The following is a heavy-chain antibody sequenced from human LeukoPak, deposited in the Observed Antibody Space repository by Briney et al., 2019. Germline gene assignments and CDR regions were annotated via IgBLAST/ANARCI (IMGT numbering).Heavy chain of an antibody. Sequence: GGSLKLSCAASGFTFRGYWMHWVRHVPGKGLVWVACIKGDGSDTAYADSVKGRFTISRDNARNTLYLQMNSLRVEDMAVYYCARDPRNKGFDPWGQGTLVTVSS. V-gene: IGHV3-74*03. J-gene: IGHJ5*02. CDR2: IKGDGSDT. CDR3: ARDPRNKGFDP. D-gene: IGHD1/OR15-1a*01. CDR1: GFTFRGYW.